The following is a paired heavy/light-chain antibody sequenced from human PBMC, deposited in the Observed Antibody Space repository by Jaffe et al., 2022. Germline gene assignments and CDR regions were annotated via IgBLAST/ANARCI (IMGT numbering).Light chain of an antibody. Sequence: QSVLTQPPSVSAAPGQKVTISCSGSSSNIGNNYVSWYQQLPGTAPKLLIYKNDKRPSGIPDRFSGSKSGTSATLGITGLQTGDEADYYCGTWDNSLDIGVIGGGTKLTVL. CDR1: SSNIGNNY. CDR2: KND. J-gene: IGLJ2*01. CDR3: GTWDNSLDIGV. V-gene: IGLV1-51*02.
Heavy chain of an antibody. D-gene: IGHD1-26*01. CDR1: GFTFSTYG. J-gene: IGHJ4*02. CDR2: LSGSGDRA. V-gene: IGHV3-23*01. Sequence: EVQLLESGGGLVQPGGSLRLSCAASGFTFSTYGMNWVRQAPGRGLEWVSGLSGSGDRAHYADSVRGRFTISRDNSKNTLYLQINSLRAEDTAVFYCTKGDDSGGIDYWGQGTLVTVSS. CDR3: TKGDDSGGIDY.